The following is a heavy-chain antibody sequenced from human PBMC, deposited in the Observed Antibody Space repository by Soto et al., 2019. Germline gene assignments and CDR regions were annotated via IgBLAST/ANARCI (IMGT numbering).Heavy chain of an antibody. CDR2: INHSGST. V-gene: IGHV4-34*01. D-gene: IGHD3-3*01. J-gene: IGHJ5*02. CDR3: ARGRRRSGLAGGSRRCNWFDP. Sequence: QVQLQQWGAGLLKPSETLSLTCAVYGGSFSGYYWSWIREPPGKGLEWIGEINHSGSTNYNPSLQRRVTISVDTSKNQFSLKRGSVTAAGTAVYYCARGRRRSGLAGGSRRCNWFDPWGQGTLVTVSS. CDR1: GGSFSGYY.